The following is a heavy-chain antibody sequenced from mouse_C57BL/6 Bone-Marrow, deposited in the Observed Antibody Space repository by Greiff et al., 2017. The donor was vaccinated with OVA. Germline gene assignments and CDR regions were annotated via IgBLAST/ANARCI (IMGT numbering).Heavy chain of an antibody. CDR1: GFNIKDDY. CDR3: TTSYYYGPKGNYFDY. D-gene: IGHD1-1*01. Sequence: DVQLQESGAELVRPGASVKLSCTASGFNIKDDYMHWVKQRPEQGLEWIGWIDPENGDTEYASKFQGKATITADTSSNTAYLQLSSLTSEDTAVYYCTTSYYYGPKGNYFDYWGQGTTLTVSS. J-gene: IGHJ2*01. V-gene: IGHV14-4*01. CDR2: IDPENGDT.